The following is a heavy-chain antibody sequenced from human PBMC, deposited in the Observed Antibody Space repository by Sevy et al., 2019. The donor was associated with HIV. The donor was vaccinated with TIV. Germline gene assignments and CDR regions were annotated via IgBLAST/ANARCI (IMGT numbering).Heavy chain of an antibody. CDR2: ISSSSSTI. Sequence: GGSLRLSCAASGFTFSSYSMNWVRQAPGKGLEWVSYISSSSSTIYYADSVKGRFTISRDNAKNSLYLQMNSLRAEDTAVYYCARDVYYDFWSGHPYPVYYGMDVWGQGTMVTVSS. CDR3: ARDVYYDFWSGHPYPVYYGMDV. V-gene: IGHV3-48*01. CDR1: GFTFSSYS. J-gene: IGHJ6*02. D-gene: IGHD3-3*01.